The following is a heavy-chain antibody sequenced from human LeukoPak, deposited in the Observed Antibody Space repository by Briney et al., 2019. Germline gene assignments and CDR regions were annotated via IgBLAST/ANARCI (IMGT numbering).Heavy chain of an antibody. CDR3: ARVADTAMVLWLGESLGGDFYYMDV. CDR1: GYTFTSYY. V-gene: IGHV1-46*01. Sequence: ASVKVSCKASGYTFTSYYMHWVRQAPGQGLEWMGIINPGGGSTTYAQKFQGRITMTSDTSTSTGYMELSSLRFEDTAVYFCARVADTAMVLWLGESLGGDFYYMDVWGKGTTVTVSS. D-gene: IGHD5-18*01. J-gene: IGHJ6*03. CDR2: INPGGGST.